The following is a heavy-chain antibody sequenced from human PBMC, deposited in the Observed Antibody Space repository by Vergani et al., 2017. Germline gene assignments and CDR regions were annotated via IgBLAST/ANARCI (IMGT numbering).Heavy chain of an antibody. CDR2: IRYDGSNK. V-gene: IGHV3-30*02. D-gene: IGHD3-10*01. Sequence: QVQLVESGGGVVQPGGSLRLSCAASGFTFSSYGMHWVRQAPGKGLEWVAFIRYDGSNKYYAESVKGRFTISRDNSKNTLYLQMNSLRAEDTAVYYCAKDRAGYFDYWGQGTLVTVSS. J-gene: IGHJ4*02. CDR1: GFTFSSYG. CDR3: AKDRAGYFDY.